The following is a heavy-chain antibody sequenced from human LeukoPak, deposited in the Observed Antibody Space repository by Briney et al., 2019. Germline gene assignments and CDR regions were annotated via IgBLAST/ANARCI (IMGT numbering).Heavy chain of an antibody. CDR3: TTDPGSASLFCGGDCYFDY. D-gene: IGHD2-21*02. V-gene: IGHV3-15*01. CDR1: GFTFSSYW. Sequence: PGGSLRLSCAASGFTFSSYWMSWVRQAPGKGLGWVGRIKSKTDGGKIDYAAPVKGRFTISRDDSKNTLYLQMNSLKTEDTAVYYCTTDPGSASLFCGGDCYFDYWGQGTLVTVSS. J-gene: IGHJ4*03. CDR2: IKSKTDGGKI.